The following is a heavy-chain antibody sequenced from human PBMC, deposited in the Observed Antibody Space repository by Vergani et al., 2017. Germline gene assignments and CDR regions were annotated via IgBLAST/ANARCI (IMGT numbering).Heavy chain of an antibody. CDR3: ARVNTETNGHLYYYYYMDV. Sequence: QVQLQQWGGGLLKPSETLSLTCVVNGWTFTSYHWTWIRQSPGEGLEWVGDIDHTGRPEYNPSLKSRLTMSVDKSRNHFALTLNSVTAADTAISFCARVNTETNGHLYYYYYMDVWGQGTAVTVS. J-gene: IGHJ6*03. V-gene: IGHV4-34*01. D-gene: IGHD4-11*01. CDR2: IDHTGRP. CDR1: GWTFTSYH.